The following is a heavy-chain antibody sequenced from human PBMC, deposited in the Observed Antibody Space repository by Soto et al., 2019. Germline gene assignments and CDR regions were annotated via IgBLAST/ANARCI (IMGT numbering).Heavy chain of an antibody. CDR3: AKGGYYSVFDI. Sequence: GRPLRLSCVAFGFPFSSYAMTGVRRSPGQGLEWVSGISGSGVLTYYADSVKCRFTISRDNYNNTLSLQVLRLRVEDTAVYFCAKGGYYSVFDIWGQGTMVTVSS. D-gene: IGHD3-16*01. CDR1: GFPFSSYA. CDR2: ISGSGVLT. V-gene: IGHV3-23*01. J-gene: IGHJ3*02.